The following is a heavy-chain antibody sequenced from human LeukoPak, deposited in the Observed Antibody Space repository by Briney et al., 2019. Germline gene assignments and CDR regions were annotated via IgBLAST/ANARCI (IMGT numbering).Heavy chain of an antibody. CDR2: IIPIFGTA. CDR1: GGTFTSYA. Sequence: SVKVSCKASGGTFTSYAISWVRQAPAQGLEWMGGIIPIFGTANYAYKFQGRVTITADKSTSTAYMELSSLRSEDTAVYYCARGNDYVWGSYRYTIQVAAPYYYYYGMDVWGKGTTVTVSS. CDR3: ARGNDYVWGSYRYTIQVAAPYYYYYGMDV. V-gene: IGHV1-69*06. D-gene: IGHD3-16*02. J-gene: IGHJ6*04.